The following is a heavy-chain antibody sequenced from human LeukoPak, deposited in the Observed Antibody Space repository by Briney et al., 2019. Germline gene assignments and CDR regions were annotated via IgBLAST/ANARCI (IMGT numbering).Heavy chain of an antibody. Sequence: QPGGSLRLSCVASGFSFSSYAMSWVRQTPERGLEWVSSVSVTGAPYNGDPAKGRFTTSRDNSKNTMYLQMNSLRAEDTAVYYCVKDPLASTTGKYYMDVWGKGTTVIVSS. D-gene: IGHD1-1*01. J-gene: IGHJ6*03. CDR1: GFSFSSYA. CDR3: VKDPLASTTGKYYMDV. V-gene: IGHV3-23*01. CDR2: VSVTGAP.